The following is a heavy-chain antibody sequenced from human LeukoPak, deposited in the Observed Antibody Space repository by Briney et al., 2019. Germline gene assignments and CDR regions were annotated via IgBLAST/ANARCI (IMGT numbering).Heavy chain of an antibody. CDR2: IYYSGST. Sequence: PSETLSLTCTVSGGSISSSSYYWGWIRQPPGKGLEWIGSIYYSGSTYYNPSLKSRVTISVDTSKNQFSLKLSSVTAADTAVYYCARRRVTYDYWGQGTLVTVSS. CDR1: GGSISSSSYY. J-gene: IGHJ4*02. CDR3: ARRRVTYDY. D-gene: IGHD4-23*01. V-gene: IGHV4-39*01.